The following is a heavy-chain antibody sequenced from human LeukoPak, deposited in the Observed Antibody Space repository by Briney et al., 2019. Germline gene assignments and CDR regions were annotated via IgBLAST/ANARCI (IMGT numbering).Heavy chain of an antibody. CDR1: VGSISSYY. D-gene: IGHD3-9*01. V-gene: IGHV4-59*08. Sequence: SGTLSLTCTVSVGSISSYYWSWIRQPPGKGLEWIGYIYYSGSTNYNPSLKSRVTISVDTSKNQFSLKLSSVTAADTAVYYCARSSLTGYYYYYYGMDVWGQGTTVTVSS. CDR2: IYYSGST. CDR3: ARSSLTGYYYYYYGMDV. J-gene: IGHJ6*02.